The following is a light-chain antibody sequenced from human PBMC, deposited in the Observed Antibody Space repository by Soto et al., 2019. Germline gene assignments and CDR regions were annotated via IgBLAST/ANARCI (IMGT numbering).Light chain of an antibody. Sequence: EIVLTQSPGTLSLSPGERATLSCRASQSVSSSYLAWYQQKPGQAPRLFIYNASSRATGIPDRFSGGGSGTDFTLTISRLEPEAFAVYYCQHYISSPSRLTFGGGTKVEIK. CDR3: QHYISSPSRLT. V-gene: IGKV3-20*01. CDR1: QSVSSSY. CDR2: NAS. J-gene: IGKJ4*01.